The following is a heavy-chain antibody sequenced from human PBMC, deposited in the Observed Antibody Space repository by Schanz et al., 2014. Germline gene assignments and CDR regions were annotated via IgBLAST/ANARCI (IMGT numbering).Heavy chain of an antibody. Sequence: EVQLVESGGGLIQPGGSLRLSCAASEFTFSTDAMSWVRQAPGKGLEWVSGIGVDGTTTYYADSVKGRFTISSDNSKSSLYLKMSSLRAEDAAVYYCAKSQGSSFDSWGQGTLVTVSS. J-gene: IGHJ4*02. CDR1: EFTFSTDA. V-gene: IGHV3-23*04. CDR2: IGVDGTTT. D-gene: IGHD6-13*01. CDR3: AKSQGSSFDS.